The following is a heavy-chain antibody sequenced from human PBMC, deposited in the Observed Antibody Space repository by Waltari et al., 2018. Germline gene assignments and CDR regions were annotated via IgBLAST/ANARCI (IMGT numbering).Heavy chain of an antibody. CDR2: IYYSGST. Sequence: QVQLQESGPGLVKPSETLSLTCTVPGGSISSYYWSWIRQPPGKGLEWIGYIYYSGSTNYNPTLKSRVTISVDTSKNQFSLKLSSVTAADTAVYYCARAGLELHNLFDYWGQGTLVTVSS. CDR1: GGSISSYY. CDR3: ARAGLELHNLFDY. V-gene: IGHV4-59*01. J-gene: IGHJ4*02. D-gene: IGHD1-7*01.